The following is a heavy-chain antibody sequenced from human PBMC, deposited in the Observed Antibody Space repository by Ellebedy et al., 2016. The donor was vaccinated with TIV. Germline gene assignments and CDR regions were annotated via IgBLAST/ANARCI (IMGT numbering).Heavy chain of an antibody. D-gene: IGHD2-15*01. J-gene: IGHJ4*02. CDR2: IYPGDSNT. Sequence: GESLKISCKGSGYSFTSYWIGWVRQMPGKVLEWMGNIYPGDSNTAYSPSFQGQVTISADKSISSAYLQWSSLKASDTAMYYCVRGPLGYCSGGSCSADYWGQGTLVTVSS. CDR3: VRGPLGYCSGGSCSADY. CDR1: GYSFTSYW. V-gene: IGHV5-51*01.